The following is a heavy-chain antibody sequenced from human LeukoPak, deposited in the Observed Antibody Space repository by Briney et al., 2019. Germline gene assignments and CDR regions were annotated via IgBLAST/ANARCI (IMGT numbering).Heavy chain of an antibody. CDR3: ARGRDYYDSPFDY. CDR2: IYYSGST. CDR1: GGSISSYY. J-gene: IGHJ4*02. Sequence: SETLSLTCTVSGGSISSYYWSWIRQPPGKGLEWIGYIYYSGSTNYNPSLKSRVTISVDTSKNQFSLKLSSATAADTAVYYCARGRDYYDSPFDYWGQGTLVTV. D-gene: IGHD3-22*01. V-gene: IGHV4-59*01.